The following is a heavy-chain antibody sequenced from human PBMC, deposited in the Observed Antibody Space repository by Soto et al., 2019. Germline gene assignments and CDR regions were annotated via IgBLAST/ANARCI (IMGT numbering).Heavy chain of an antibody. J-gene: IGHJ6*02. Sequence: GGSLRLSCAASGFTFSSYSMNWVRQAPGKGLEWVSSISSSSSYIYYADSVKGRFTIPRDNAKNSLYLQMNSLRAEDTAVYYCARGIRFLEWFPASNYYYYGMDVWGQGTTVTVSS. CDR2: ISSSSSYI. CDR1: GFTFSSYS. D-gene: IGHD3-3*01. V-gene: IGHV3-21*01. CDR3: ARGIRFLEWFPASNYYYYGMDV.